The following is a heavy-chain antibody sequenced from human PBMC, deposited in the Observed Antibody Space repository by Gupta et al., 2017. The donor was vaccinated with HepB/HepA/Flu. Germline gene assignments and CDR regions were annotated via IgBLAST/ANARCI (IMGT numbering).Heavy chain of an antibody. CDR3: ARNRDGYNTENYYYYYYGMDV. Sequence: QVQLQESGPGLVKPSETLSLTCTVSGGSISSYSWSWIRQPPGKGLEWIGYIYYSGSTNYNPSLKSRVTISVDTSKNQFSLKLSSVTAADTAVYYCARNRDGYNTENYYYYYYGMDVWGQGTTVTVSS. V-gene: IGHV4-59*01. D-gene: IGHD5-24*01. J-gene: IGHJ6*02. CDR1: GGSISSYS. CDR2: IYYSGST.